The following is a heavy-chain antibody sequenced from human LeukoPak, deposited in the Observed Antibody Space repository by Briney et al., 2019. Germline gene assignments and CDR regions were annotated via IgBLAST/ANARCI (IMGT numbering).Heavy chain of an antibody. CDR1: CGSFSGYY. D-gene: IGHD3-10*01. CDR3: ARGRYYYGSGSYYPPGGDY. V-gene: IGHV4-59*12. J-gene: IGHJ4*02. CDR2: IYYTGST. Sequence: SETLSLTCAVYCGSFSGYYWSWIRQPPGKGLEWIGYIYYTGSTNYNPSLKSRVTIPVDTSKNQFSLKLSSVTAADTAVYYCARGRYYYGSGSYYPPGGDYWGQGTLVTVSS.